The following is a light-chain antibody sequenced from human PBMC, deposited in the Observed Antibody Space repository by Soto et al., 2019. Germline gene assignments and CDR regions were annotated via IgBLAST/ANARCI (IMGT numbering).Light chain of an antibody. J-gene: IGKJ2*01. CDR3: QQYDTSPPTYT. CDR2: GAS. Sequence: EVVVTQSPGTLSLSPGERVTLSCRTSQSVRSTFLAWYQQKPGQAPRPLIYGASTRATGIPDRFSGSGSGTDFTLTISRLEPEDFAVYYCQQYDTSPPTYTFGQGTKLEIK. V-gene: IGKV3-20*01. CDR1: QSVRSTF.